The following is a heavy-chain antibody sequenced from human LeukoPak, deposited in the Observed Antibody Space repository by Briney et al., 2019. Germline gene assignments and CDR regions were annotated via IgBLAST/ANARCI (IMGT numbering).Heavy chain of an antibody. V-gene: IGHV1-2*02. Sequence: ASVKVSCKASGYTFTGYYMHWVRQAPGQGLEWMGWINPNSGGTNYAQKFQGRVTMTRDTSISTAYMELSRLRSDDTAVYYCARDRASTIRRGEYFQHWGQGTLVTVSS. CDR2: INPNSGGT. CDR1: GYTFTGYY. J-gene: IGHJ1*01. D-gene: IGHD5/OR15-5a*01. CDR3: ARDRASTIRRGEYFQH.